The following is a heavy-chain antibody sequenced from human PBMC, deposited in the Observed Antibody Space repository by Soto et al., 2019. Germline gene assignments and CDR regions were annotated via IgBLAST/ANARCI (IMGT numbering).Heavy chain of an antibody. CDR2: IWYDGSNK. Sequence: QVQLVESGGLVVQPGRSLRLSCAASGFTFSYNAMHWVRQAPGKGLEWAAVIWYDGSNKYYADSVKGRFTISRDNSKNTLYLQMNSLRVEDTALYYCARGAGANPPTALDVWGQGTTVTVSS. CDR3: ARGAGANPPTALDV. D-gene: IGHD1-26*01. CDR1: GFTFSYNA. V-gene: IGHV3-33*01. J-gene: IGHJ6*02.